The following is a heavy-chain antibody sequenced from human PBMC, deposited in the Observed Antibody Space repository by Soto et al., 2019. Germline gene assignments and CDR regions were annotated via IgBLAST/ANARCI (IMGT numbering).Heavy chain of an antibody. V-gene: IGHV1-18*01. CDR3: ARVVPGAEAWFGP. CDR2: ISLYSDGT. J-gene: IGHJ5*02. CDR1: GYTFSNYG. Sequence: QVQLVQSGGEVKRPGASVKVSCKTSGYTFSNYGITWVRQAPGQPLEWLGWISLYSDGTNYAQKFQGRVSMTTGTSTTTAYMELRILRSDDTAVYYCARVVPGAEAWFGPWGQGTLVTVSS. D-gene: IGHD2-2*01.